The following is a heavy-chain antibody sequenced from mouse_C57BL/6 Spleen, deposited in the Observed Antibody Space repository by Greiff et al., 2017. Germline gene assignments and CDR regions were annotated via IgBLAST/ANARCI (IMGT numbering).Heavy chain of an antibody. CDR3: ARSYGSYAMDY. Sequence: EVQLQQSGPELVKPGASVKISCKASGYSFTGYYMNWVKQSPEKSLEWIGEINPSTGGTTYNQKFKAKATLTVDKSSSTAYMQLKSLTSEDSAVYYCARSYGSYAMDYWGQGTSVTVSS. CDR1: GYSFTGYY. V-gene: IGHV1-42*01. D-gene: IGHD2-2*01. CDR2: INPSTGGT. J-gene: IGHJ4*01.